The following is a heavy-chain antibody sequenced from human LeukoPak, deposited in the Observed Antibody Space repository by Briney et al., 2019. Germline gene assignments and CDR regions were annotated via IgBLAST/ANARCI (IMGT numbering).Heavy chain of an antibody. Sequence: PGRSLRLSCAASGFTFSSYAMHWVRQALGKGLEWVAVISYDGSNKYYADSVKGRFTISRDNSKNTLYLQMNSLRAEDTAVYYCARGALGYSGNNWGQGTLVTVSS. J-gene: IGHJ4*02. V-gene: IGHV3-30-3*01. D-gene: IGHD5-12*01. CDR3: ARGALGYSGNN. CDR1: GFTFSSYA. CDR2: ISYDGSNK.